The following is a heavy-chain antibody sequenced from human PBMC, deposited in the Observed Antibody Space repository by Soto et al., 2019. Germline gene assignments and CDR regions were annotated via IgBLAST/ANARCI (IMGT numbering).Heavy chain of an antibody. CDR2: ITGNAANT. Sequence: LXLSCSSSRFTFGGYARSWVRQAPGKGLEWVSGITGNAANTVYADSVKGRFTISRDNSKNALYLQLNSLRAEDTAVYFCAKAARDCVGDCYSPYFDYWGQGALVTVSS. V-gene: IGHV3-23*01. CDR3: AKAARDCVGDCYSPYFDY. J-gene: IGHJ4*02. CDR1: RFTFGGYA. D-gene: IGHD2-21*02.